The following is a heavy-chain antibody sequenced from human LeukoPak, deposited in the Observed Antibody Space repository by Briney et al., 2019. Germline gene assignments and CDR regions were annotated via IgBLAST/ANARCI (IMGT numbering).Heavy chain of an antibody. CDR3: ARGYCSGGSCSSNWFDP. Sequence: PSETLSLTCTVSGGSISSGGYYWSWIRQHPGKGLEWIGYIYYSGSTYYNPSLKSRVTISVDTSENQFSLKLSSVTAADTAVYYCARGYCSGGSCSSNWFDPWGQGTLVTVSS. V-gene: IGHV4-31*03. J-gene: IGHJ5*02. CDR1: GGSISSGGYY. CDR2: IYYSGST. D-gene: IGHD2-15*01.